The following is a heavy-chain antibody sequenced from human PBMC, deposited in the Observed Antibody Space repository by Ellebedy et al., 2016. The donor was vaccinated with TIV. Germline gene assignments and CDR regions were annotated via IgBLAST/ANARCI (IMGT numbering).Heavy chain of an antibody. Sequence: GGSLRLSCAASGFNVRSSYMSWVRQAPGKGLEWVSVIYSGGNTYYADSVRGRFTISRDNSKNTLYLQMNSLRVEDTAVYYCARGASYYGSGSYLSSWGQGTLVTVSS. D-gene: IGHD3-10*01. V-gene: IGHV3-66*01. CDR2: IYSGGNT. J-gene: IGHJ4*02. CDR1: GFNVRSSY. CDR3: ARGASYYGSGSYLSS.